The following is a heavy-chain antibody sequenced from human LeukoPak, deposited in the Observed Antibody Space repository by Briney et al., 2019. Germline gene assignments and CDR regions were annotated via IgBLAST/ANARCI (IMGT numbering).Heavy chain of an antibody. Sequence: GGSLRLSCAASGFTFSSYDMHWVRHATGKGLEWVSAIGTAGDTYYPGSVKGRFTISRENPQNSLYLQMNSLRARDTAVYYCARGLTGYYRAGSYYYYGMDVWGQGTTVTVSS. D-gene: IGHD3-9*01. CDR1: GFTFSSYD. CDR3: ARGLTGYYRAGSYYYYGMDV. CDR2: IGTAGDT. J-gene: IGHJ6*02. V-gene: IGHV3-13*01.